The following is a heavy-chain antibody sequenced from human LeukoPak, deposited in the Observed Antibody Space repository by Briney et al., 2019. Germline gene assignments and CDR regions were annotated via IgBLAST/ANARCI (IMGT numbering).Heavy chain of an antibody. Sequence: GASVKVSCKASGYTFTSYDINWVRQATGQGLEWMGSINPNSDVTNYAQNFQGRVTMTRDTFIRTAYMELSRLTSDDTAVYYCARGRSFGELGVYWGQGTLLTVSS. CDR3: ARGRSFGELGVY. CDR2: INPNSDVT. D-gene: IGHD3-10*01. CDR1: GYTFTSYD. V-gene: IGHV1-2*02. J-gene: IGHJ4*02.